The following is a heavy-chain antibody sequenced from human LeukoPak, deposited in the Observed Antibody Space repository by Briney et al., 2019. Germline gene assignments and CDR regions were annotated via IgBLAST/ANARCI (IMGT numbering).Heavy chain of an antibody. CDR1: GFTFSSYW. CDR2: INSDGSST. Sequence: GGSLRLSCAASGFTFSSYWMHWVRQAPGKGLVWVSRINSDGSSTSYADSVKGRFTISRDNAKNTLYLQMSSLRAEDTAVYYCARGEKDFWSGYEYYFDYWGQGILVTVSS. J-gene: IGHJ4*02. V-gene: IGHV3-74*01. D-gene: IGHD3-3*01. CDR3: ARGEKDFWSGYEYYFDY.